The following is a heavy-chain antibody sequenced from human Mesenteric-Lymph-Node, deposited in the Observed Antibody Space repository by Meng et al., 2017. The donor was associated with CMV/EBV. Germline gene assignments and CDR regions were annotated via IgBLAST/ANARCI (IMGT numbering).Heavy chain of an antibody. V-gene: IGHV3-7*01. CDR1: GFTFSSYW. Sequence: GESLKISCAASGFTFSSYWMSWVRQAPGKGLEWVANIKQDGSEKYYVDSVKGRFTISRDNAKNSLYLQMNSLRAEDTAVYYCAKDVLDDSSGYYYVGYFDYWGQGTLVTVSS. CDR2: IKQDGSEK. J-gene: IGHJ4*02. CDR3: AKDVLDDSSGYYYVGYFDY. D-gene: IGHD3-22*01.